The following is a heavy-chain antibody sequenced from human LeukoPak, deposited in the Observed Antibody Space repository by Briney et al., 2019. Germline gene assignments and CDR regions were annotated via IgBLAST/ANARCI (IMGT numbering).Heavy chain of an antibody. CDR2: IRSKTDGGTT. J-gene: IGHJ4*02. D-gene: IGHD2-21*01. V-gene: IGHV3-15*01. CDR3: ATGGYGGDSDYFDF. CDR1: GFTFSNVW. Sequence: GGSLRLSCAASGFTFSNVWMTWVRQAPGKGLEWVGRIRSKTDGGTTDYAAPVKGRFIISRDDSKNTLYLQMNSLKTAVTSVYSCATGGYGGDSDYFDFWGQGTLVTVSS.